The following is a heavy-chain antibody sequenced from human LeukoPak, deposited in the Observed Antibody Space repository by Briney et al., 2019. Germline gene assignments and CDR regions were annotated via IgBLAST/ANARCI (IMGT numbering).Heavy chain of an antibody. J-gene: IGHJ6*03. Sequence: SETLSLTCNVYGGSFSGYYWSWIRQSPGKGLEWIGEINHSGSTKSNLSLKNRLTMSVDTSKKHISLNLTSVTAADTAVYYCARFGFEYDVGSGIHFYYMDVWGTGTTVTVSS. D-gene: IGHD3-10*01. CDR1: GGSFSGYY. CDR2: INHSGST. CDR3: ARFGFEYDVGSGIHFYYMDV. V-gene: IGHV4-34*01.